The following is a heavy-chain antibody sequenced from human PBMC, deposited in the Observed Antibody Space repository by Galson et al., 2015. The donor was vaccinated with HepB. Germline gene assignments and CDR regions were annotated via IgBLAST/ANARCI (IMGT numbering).Heavy chain of an antibody. CDR2: INQAGSEK. V-gene: IGHV3-7*01. Sequence: SLRLSCAASGFSFSSYRMSWVRQAPGKGLEWVASINQAGSEKYYVDSVKGRFTISRDNAKNSLYVQMNSLRAEDTALYYCARDRAVITLGAFDYWGQGTLVTVSS. CDR1: GFSFSSYR. CDR3: ARDRAVITLGAFDY. D-gene: IGHD3-16*01. J-gene: IGHJ4*02.